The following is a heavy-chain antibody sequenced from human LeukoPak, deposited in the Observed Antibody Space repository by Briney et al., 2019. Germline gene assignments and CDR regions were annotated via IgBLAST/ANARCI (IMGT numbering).Heavy chain of an antibody. CDR1: GFTFSSYA. Sequence: PGGSLRLSCAASGFTFSSYAMSWVRQAPGKGLEWVSAISGSGGSTYYADSVKGRFTNSRDNSKNTLYLQMNSLRAEDTAVYYCANRGSGYYSPFDYWGQGTLVTVSS. D-gene: IGHD3-22*01. V-gene: IGHV3-23*01. CDR2: ISGSGGST. CDR3: ANRGSGYYSPFDY. J-gene: IGHJ4*02.